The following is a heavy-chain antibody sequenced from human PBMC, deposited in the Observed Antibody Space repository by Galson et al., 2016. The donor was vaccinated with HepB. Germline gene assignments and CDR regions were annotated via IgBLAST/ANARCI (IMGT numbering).Heavy chain of an antibody. CDR2: MFYSGST. J-gene: IGHJ4*02. Sequence: ETLSLTCTVSGGSIVSSSYYWGWIRQPPGKGLDWIGNMFYSGSTYYNPSLKSRVTISVDTSRNQFSLQLTSVTAADTAGYYCARQSGGAFDYWGQGTLVTGSS. CDR3: ARQSGGAFDY. CDR1: GGSIVSSSYY. D-gene: IGHD3-10*01. V-gene: IGHV4-39*01.